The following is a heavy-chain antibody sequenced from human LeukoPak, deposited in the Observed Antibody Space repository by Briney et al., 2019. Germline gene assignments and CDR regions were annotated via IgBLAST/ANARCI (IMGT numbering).Heavy chain of an antibody. CDR2: ISSSSSYI. D-gene: IGHD3-3*01. Sequence: GGSLRLSXAASGFTFSSYSMNWVRQAPGKGVEWVSSISSSSSYIYYADSVKGRFTISRDNAKNSLYLQMNSLRAEDTAVYYCARDQARYDFWSGYFRYWGQGTLVTVSS. V-gene: IGHV3-21*01. J-gene: IGHJ4*02. CDR1: GFTFSSYS. CDR3: ARDQARYDFWSGYFRY.